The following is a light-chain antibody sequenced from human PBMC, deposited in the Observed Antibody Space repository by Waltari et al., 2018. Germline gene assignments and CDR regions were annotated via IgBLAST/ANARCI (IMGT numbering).Light chain of an antibody. CDR3: CSYAGLNSWV. CDR1: SSAIGSYNL. V-gene: IGLV2-23*01. J-gene: IGLJ3*02. Sequence: QSALTQPASVSGSPGQSITISCTGTSSAIGSYNLVSWYQQHPGKAPKLIIYEDTKRPTGVSNRFSGSKSGNTASLTISGLQLEDETHYFCCSYAGLNSWVFGGGTKLTVL. CDR2: EDT.